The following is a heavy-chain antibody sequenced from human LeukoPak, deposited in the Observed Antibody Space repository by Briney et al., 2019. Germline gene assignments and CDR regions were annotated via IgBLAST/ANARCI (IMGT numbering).Heavy chain of an antibody. CDR1: GFTFSDYY. CDR3: AKYNKLDSLRFDP. CDR2: ISSSGSTI. V-gene: IGHV3-11*01. Sequence: GGSLRLSCAASGFTFSDYYMSWIRQAPGKGLEWVSYISSSGSTIYYADSVKGRFTISRDNAKNSLYLQMNSLRAEDTALYYCAKYNKLDSLRFDPWGQGTLVTVSS. J-gene: IGHJ5*02. D-gene: IGHD2-2*03.